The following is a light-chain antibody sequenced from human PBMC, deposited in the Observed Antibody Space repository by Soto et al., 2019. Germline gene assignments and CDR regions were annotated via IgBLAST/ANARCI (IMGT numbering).Light chain of an antibody. CDR1: SSNIGASYD. V-gene: IGLV1-40*01. CDR2: GNT. J-gene: IGLJ3*02. Sequence: QSVLTQPPSVSGAPGQRVTISCTGSSSNIGASYDVHWYQQLPGTAPKLLIYGNTNRPSGVSNRFSGSKSGNTASLTISGLQAEDEADYYCSSYTSTSTWVFGGGTKLTVL. CDR3: SSYTSTSTWV.